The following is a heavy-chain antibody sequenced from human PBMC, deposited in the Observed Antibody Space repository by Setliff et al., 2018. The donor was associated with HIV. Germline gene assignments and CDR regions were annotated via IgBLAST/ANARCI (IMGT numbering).Heavy chain of an antibody. CDR3: AHPSIVGATTNAFDI. CDR2: IDWDDDK. V-gene: IGHV2-70*12. J-gene: IGHJ3*02. CDR1: GFSLSTTGMS. D-gene: IGHD1-26*01. Sequence: SGPTLVNPTQTLTLTCSFSGFSLSTTGMSLSWIRQPPGKALEWLARIDWDDDKYYSTSLKTRLTISKDTSKNQVVLTMTNMDPVDTATYYCAHPSIVGATTNAFDIWGQGTMVTV.